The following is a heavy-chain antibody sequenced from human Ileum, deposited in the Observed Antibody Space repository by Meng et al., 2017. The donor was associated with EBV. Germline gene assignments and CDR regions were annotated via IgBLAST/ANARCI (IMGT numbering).Heavy chain of an antibody. V-gene: IGHV4-28*01. CDR2: IYYSGST. CDR3: ARNVPGTSAYYD. J-gene: IGHJ4*02. Sequence: VQRQEAVPGLGKPSDTLSRTCAASGYSISSTSWWGWIRQPPGKGLEWIGYIYYSGSTSYNPSLKSRVTMSVDTSKNQFSLNLNSVTAVDTAVYYCARNVPGTSAYYDWGQGTLVTVSS. CDR1: GYSISSTSW. D-gene: IGHD3-22*01.